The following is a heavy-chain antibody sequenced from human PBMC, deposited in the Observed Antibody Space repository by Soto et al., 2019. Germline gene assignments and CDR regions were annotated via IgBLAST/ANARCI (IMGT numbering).Heavy chain of an antibody. CDR2: IIPIFGTA. CDR1: GGTFSSYA. J-gene: IGHJ5*01. D-gene: IGHD2-2*01. Sequence: SVKVSCKASGGTFSSYAISWVRQAPGQGLEWMGGIIPIFGTANYAQKFQGRVTITADESTSTAYMELSSLRSEDTAVYYCARDLPGYCSSTSCRGWFDSWGQGTLVTVSS. V-gene: IGHV1-69*13. CDR3: ARDLPGYCSSTSCRGWFDS.